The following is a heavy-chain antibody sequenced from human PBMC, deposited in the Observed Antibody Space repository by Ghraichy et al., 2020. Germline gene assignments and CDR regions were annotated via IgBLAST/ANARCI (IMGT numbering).Heavy chain of an antibody. V-gene: IGHV4-59*01. Sequence: TLSLTCAVSGGSISGYYWNWIRQPPGKGLEWIGFISDSGSAYYKSSLKSRVTISLDTSSKSFSLKMKSVTAADTAVYYCARGHTYSGSRDDWGQGTLVTVSS. D-gene: IGHD5-12*01. J-gene: IGHJ4*02. CDR2: ISDSGSA. CDR1: GGSISGYY. CDR3: ARGHTYSGSRDD.